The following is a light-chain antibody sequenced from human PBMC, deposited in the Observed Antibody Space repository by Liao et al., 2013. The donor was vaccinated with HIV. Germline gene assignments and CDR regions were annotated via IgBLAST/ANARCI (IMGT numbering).Light chain of an antibody. V-gene: IGLV3-1*01. CDR2: EDT. Sequence: SYELTQPPSVSVSPGQTASITCSGDKLGDKFASWYQQKSGQSPVLVLYEDTKRPSGIPERFSGSNSGNTATLTISGTQPLDEADYYCQAWDSSSTAVFGPGTKVTVL. CDR1: KLGDKF. J-gene: IGLJ1*01. CDR3: QAWDSSSTAV.